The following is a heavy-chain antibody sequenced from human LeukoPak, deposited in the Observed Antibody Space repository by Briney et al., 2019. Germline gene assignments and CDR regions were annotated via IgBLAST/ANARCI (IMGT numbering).Heavy chain of an antibody. CDR1: GFSVTSNY. CDR2: IYNGGNT. D-gene: IGHD4-17*01. J-gene: IGHJ4*02. CDR3: ARDFRDLTAVTTSDY. V-gene: IGHV3-66*01. Sequence: GGSLRLSCAASGFSVTSNYMSWVRQAPGKGLEWVSLIYNGGNTYYADSVKGRFTISRDNSKNTLYLQMNSLRAEDTAVYYCARDFRDLTAVTTSDYWGQGTLVTVSS.